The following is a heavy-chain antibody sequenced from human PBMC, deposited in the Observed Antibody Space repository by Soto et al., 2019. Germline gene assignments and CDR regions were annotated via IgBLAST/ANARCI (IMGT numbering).Heavy chain of an antibody. CDR2: IYWDDYK. V-gene: IGHV2-5*02. Sequence: QITLKESGPTLVKPTQTLTLTCTFSGFSLGTSGVGVGWIRQPPGKALEWVALIYWDDYKHFSPSLESRLTIXKHXSKNLVVLTMTDMDPVDTATYYCAHKGSGLYPLDYWGQGILVTVSS. D-gene: IGHD3-10*01. CDR1: GFSLGTSGVG. CDR3: AHKGSGLYPLDY. J-gene: IGHJ4*02.